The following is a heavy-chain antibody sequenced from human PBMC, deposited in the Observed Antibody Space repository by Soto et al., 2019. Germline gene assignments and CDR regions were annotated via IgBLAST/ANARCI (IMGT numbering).Heavy chain of an antibody. Sequence: PGGSLRLSCAASGFTFSSYSMNWVRQAPGKGLEWVSSISSSSSYIYYADSVKGRFTISRDNAKNSLYLQMNSLRAEDTAVYYCARVPVLWEEYSSYDNAFDIWGQGTMVTVSS. J-gene: IGHJ3*02. CDR1: GFTFSSYS. V-gene: IGHV3-21*01. CDR3: ARVPVLWEEYSSYDNAFDI. D-gene: IGHD5-12*01. CDR2: ISSSSSYI.